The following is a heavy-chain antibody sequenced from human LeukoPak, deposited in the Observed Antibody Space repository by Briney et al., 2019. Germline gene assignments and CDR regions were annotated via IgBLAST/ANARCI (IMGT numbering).Heavy chain of an antibody. CDR2: IWYDGSNK. CDR3: ARESSAGGAFDI. CDR1: GFTFSSYG. Sequence: PGGSLRLSCAASGFTFSSYGMHWGRQAPGKGLEWVAVIWYDGSNKYYADSVKGRFTISRDNSKNTLYLQMNSLRAEDTAVYYCARESSAGGAFDIWGQGTMVTVSS. J-gene: IGHJ3*02. V-gene: IGHV3-33*01.